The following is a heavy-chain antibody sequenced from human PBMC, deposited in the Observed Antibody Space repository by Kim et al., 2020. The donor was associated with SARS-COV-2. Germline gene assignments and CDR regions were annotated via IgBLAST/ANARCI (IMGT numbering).Heavy chain of an antibody. CDR1: GGSISSYY. CDR3: ARDERDSSGWANWFDP. D-gene: IGHD6-19*01. CDR2: IYYSGST. J-gene: IGHJ5*02. V-gene: IGHV4-59*13. Sequence: SETLSLTCTVSGGSISSYYWSWIRQPPGKGLEWIGYIYYSGSTNYNPSLKSRVTISVDTFKNQFSLKLSSVTAADTAVYYCARDERDSSGWANWFDPWGQGTLVTVSS.